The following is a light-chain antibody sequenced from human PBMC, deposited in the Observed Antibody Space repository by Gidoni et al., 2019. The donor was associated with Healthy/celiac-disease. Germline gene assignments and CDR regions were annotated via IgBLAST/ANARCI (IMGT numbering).Light chain of an antibody. CDR3: QAPGHWPP. Sequence: EIVLTQSPATLSLSPGERATLSCRASQGVSSYLAWYQQKPGQAPRLLIYAASNRATGIPARFGGLGSGSVFPFAACSLEILDFAVYCCQAPGHWPPFGPGTKVDIK. V-gene: IGKV3-11*01. CDR2: AAS. CDR1: QGVSSY. J-gene: IGKJ3*01.